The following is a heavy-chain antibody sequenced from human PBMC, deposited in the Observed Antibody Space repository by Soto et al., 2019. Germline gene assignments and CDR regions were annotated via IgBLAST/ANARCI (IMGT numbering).Heavy chain of an antibody. J-gene: IGHJ6*02. CDR1: GESVSSNSAA. CDR2: TYYRSKWYN. D-gene: IGHD6-6*01. CDR3: ARDREQLGGYYYYGMDV. Sequence: LPLTCAISGESVSSNSAAWNWIRQSPSRGLEWLGRTYYRSKWYNDYAVSVKSRITINPDTSKNQFSLQLNSVTPEDTAVYYCARDREQLGGYYYYGMDVWGQGTTVTVSS. V-gene: IGHV6-1*01.